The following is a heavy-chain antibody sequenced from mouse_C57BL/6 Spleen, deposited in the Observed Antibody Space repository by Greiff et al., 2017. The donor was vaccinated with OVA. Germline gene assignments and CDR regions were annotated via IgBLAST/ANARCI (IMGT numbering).Heavy chain of an antibody. D-gene: IGHD1-1*01. CDR3: AREGDGSSYSFDY. CDR2: ISDGGSYT. Sequence: VQLKESGGGLVKPGGSLKLSCAASGFTFSSYAMSWVRQTPEKRLEWVATISDGGSYTYYPDNVKGRFTISRDNAKNNLYLQMSHLKSEDTAMYYCAREGDGSSYSFDYWGQGTTLTVSS. J-gene: IGHJ2*01. V-gene: IGHV5-4*01. CDR1: GFTFSSYA.